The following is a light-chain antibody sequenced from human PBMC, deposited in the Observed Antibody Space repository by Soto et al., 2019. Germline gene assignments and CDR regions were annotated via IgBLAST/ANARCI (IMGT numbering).Light chain of an antibody. J-gene: IGLJ3*02. CDR1: SSDVGSYNL. Sequence: QSALTQPASVSGSPGQSITISCTGTSSDVGSYNLVSWYQQHPGKAPKLIIYDVTKRPSGLSNRFSGSKSGNTASLTISGLQAEDEADYSCCSYADSATWVFGGGTKLNVL. CDR2: DVT. V-gene: IGLV2-23*02. CDR3: CSYADSATWV.